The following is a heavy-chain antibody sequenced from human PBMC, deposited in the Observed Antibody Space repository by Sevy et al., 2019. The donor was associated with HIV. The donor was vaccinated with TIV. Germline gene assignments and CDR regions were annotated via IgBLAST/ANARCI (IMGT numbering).Heavy chain of an antibody. Sequence: GGSLRLSCAASGFTFSGYGMHWVRQAPGKGLERVAVIWDDGTNKYYTDSVKGRFTISRDNSKKTLYLQMNSLRAEDTAVYYCAREHIAVAGIGYYFDYWGQGTLVTVSS. CDR1: GFTFSGYG. D-gene: IGHD6-19*01. J-gene: IGHJ4*02. CDR2: IWDDGTNK. V-gene: IGHV3-33*01. CDR3: AREHIAVAGIGYYFDY.